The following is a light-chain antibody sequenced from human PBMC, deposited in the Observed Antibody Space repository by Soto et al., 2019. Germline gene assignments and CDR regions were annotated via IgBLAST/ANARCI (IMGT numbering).Light chain of an antibody. Sequence: QAVVTQPPSASGTPGQRVTISCSGSSSNIGSNYVYWYQQLPGTAPKLLIYSNNQRPSGVPDRFSGSKSGTSASLAISGLRSEDEADYYCAAWDDSLSVVVFGGGTKVTVL. V-gene: IGLV1-47*02. CDR3: AAWDDSLSVVV. J-gene: IGLJ2*01. CDR2: SNN. CDR1: SSNIGSNY.